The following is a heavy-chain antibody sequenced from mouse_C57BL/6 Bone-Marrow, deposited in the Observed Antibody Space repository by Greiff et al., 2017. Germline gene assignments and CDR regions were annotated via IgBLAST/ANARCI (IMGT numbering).Heavy chain of an antibody. J-gene: IGHJ4*01. CDR3: ARHGYYYGSRVYAMDY. V-gene: IGHV1-62-2*01. Sequence: QVQLKESGAELVKPGASVKLSCKASGYTFTEYTIHWVKQRSGQGLEWIGWFYPGSGGIKYNEKFKDKATLTADKSSSTVYMELSRLTSEDSAVYFCARHGYYYGSRVYAMDYWGQGTSVTVSS. D-gene: IGHD1-1*01. CDR2: FYPGSGGI. CDR1: GYTFTEYT.